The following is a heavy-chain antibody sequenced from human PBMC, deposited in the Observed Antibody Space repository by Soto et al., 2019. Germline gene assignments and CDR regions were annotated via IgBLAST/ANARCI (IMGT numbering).Heavy chain of an antibody. D-gene: IGHD6-13*01. V-gene: IGHV3-23*01. Sequence: WGSLLLSCAASDFSFSSYAMTWVRQAPGKGLEWVSSISGSGGTTYYADSVNGRFTISIDNSKNTLYLQMNSLRAEDTAVYYCAKSVAAAGYYYYYGMDVWGQGTPVTVSS. CDR2: ISGSGGTT. J-gene: IGHJ6*02. CDR3: AKSVAAAGYYYYYGMDV. CDR1: DFSFSSYA.